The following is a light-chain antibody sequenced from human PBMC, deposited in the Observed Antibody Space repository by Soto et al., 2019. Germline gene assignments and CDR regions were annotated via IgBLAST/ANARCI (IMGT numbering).Light chain of an antibody. CDR1: QSVSSN. V-gene: IGKV3-15*01. J-gene: IGKJ1*01. CDR2: AVS. Sequence: EILMTQSPGTLSASPGERATLSCRASQSVSSNLAWYQQKPGQAPRLLIYAVSTRATGIPARFSGSESGTEFTLTNTSLQSEDFAVYYCQQYNKWPLTFGQGTKVEIK. CDR3: QQYNKWPLT.